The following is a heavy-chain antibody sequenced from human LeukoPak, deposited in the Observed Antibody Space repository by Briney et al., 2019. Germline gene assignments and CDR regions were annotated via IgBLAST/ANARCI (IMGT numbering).Heavy chain of an antibody. Sequence: GGSLRLSCGASGFTFSKYWMSWVRQAPGEGLEWVATINEDGSHKIYVDSVKGRFTISRDNAKNSLYLQMNGLRAEDTAVYYCATRIVASGTKYFQHWGQGTLVPVSS. D-gene: IGHD1-26*01. V-gene: IGHV3-7*01. CDR1: GFTFSKYW. J-gene: IGHJ1*01. CDR2: INEDGSHK. CDR3: ATRIVASGTKYFQH.